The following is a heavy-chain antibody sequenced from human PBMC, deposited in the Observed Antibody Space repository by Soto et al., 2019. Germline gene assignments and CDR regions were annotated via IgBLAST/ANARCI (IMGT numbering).Heavy chain of an antibody. V-gene: IGHV3-48*02. D-gene: IGHD6-19*01. CDR3: ARDPASGWSNFDY. J-gene: IGHJ4*02. Sequence: PGGSLRLSCAASGFPFTTNNMNLVRPAPGKGLEWVSYISSSGSSIYYADSVKGRFTISRDNAKNSLYLQMNSLRDEDTAVYYCARDPASGWSNFDYWGQGTLVTVSS. CDR1: GFPFTTNN. CDR2: ISSSGSSI.